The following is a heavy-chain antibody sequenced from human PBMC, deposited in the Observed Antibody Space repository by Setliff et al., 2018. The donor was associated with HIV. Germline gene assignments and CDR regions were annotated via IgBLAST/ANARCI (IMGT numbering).Heavy chain of an antibody. Sequence: ETLSLTCAVSGDSIGTYSWHWLRQPPGKGLEWIGYIYGSGSTGYNPSLESRVTISVDTPKNQFSLKLSSVTAADTAVYYCARAPLSGGSFGWFDPWGQGTLVTVSS. CDR1: GDSIGTYS. D-gene: IGHD2-15*01. J-gene: IGHJ5*02. CDR3: ARAPLSGGSFGWFDP. V-gene: IGHV4-59*12. CDR2: IYGSGST.